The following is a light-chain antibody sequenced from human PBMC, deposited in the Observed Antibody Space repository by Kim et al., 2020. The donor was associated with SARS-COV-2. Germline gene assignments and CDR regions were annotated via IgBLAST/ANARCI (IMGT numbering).Light chain of an antibody. J-gene: IGKJ1*01. V-gene: IGKV1-6*01. CDR2: AAS. CDR1: LDIRNK. Sequence: ASVGDRVSITCRARLDIRNKLAWYQQKPGQAPTLLIFAASTLQSVVPSRFSGSGSGTDFTLTISNLQPEDFAAYYCLQDYNFPRTFGQGTKVDIK. CDR3: LQDYNFPRT.